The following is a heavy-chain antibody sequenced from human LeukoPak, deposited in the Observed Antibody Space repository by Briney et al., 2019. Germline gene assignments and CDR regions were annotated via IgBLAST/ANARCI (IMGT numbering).Heavy chain of an antibody. CDR3: ASTSGYTHYYFDY. CDR1: GFTVSGNY. CDR2: IYVGGRT. D-gene: IGHD5-12*01. V-gene: IGHV3-53*01. J-gene: IGHJ4*02. Sequence: GGSLRLSCAASGFTVSGNYMSWVRQAPGKGLVWVSVIYVGGRTYYADSVKGRFTISRDNSKNTLYLQMNSLRAEDTAVYYCASTSGYTHYYFDYWGQGTLVTVSS.